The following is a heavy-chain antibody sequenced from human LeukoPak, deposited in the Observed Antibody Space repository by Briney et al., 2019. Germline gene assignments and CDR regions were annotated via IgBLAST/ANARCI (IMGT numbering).Heavy chain of an antibody. Sequence: PSETLSLTCTVSGGSISSSSYYWGWIRPPPGKGLEWMGSIYYSRSPYYDPFLKSRVTITVATSKNQFSLKLSSVTGADTTVYYCARSHIVAVTGFAFDIWGQGTLVTVSS. V-gene: IGHV4-39*01. CDR3: ARSHIVAVTGFAFDI. J-gene: IGHJ3*02. CDR1: GGSISSSSYY. CDR2: IYYSRSP. D-gene: IGHD2-21*02.